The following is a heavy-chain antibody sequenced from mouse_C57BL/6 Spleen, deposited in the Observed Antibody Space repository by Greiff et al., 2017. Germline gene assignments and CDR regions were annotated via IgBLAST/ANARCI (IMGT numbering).Heavy chain of an antibody. CDR1: GYAFSSSW. Sequence: QVQLKESGPELVKPGASVKISCKASGYAFSSSWMNWVKQRPGKGLEWIGRIYPGDGDTNYNGKFKGKATLTADKSSSTAYMQLSSLTSEDSAVYFCARGDYEWFAYWGQGTLVTVSA. CDR3: ARGDYEWFAY. J-gene: IGHJ3*01. V-gene: IGHV1-82*01. CDR2: IYPGDGDT. D-gene: IGHD2-4*01.